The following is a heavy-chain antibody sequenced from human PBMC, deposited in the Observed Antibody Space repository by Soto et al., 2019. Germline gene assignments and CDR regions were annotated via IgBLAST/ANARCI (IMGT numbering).Heavy chain of an antibody. V-gene: IGHV1-2*04. CDR1: GYTFTGYY. Sequence: QVQLVQSGAEVKKPGASVKVSCKASGYTFTGYYMHWVRQAPGQGLEWMGWINPNSGGTNYAQKFQGWVTMTRDTSISTAYMELSRLRSDDTAVYYCARDYGDYDYYCGMDVWGQGTTVTVSS. D-gene: IGHD4-17*01. J-gene: IGHJ6*02. CDR2: INPNSGGT. CDR3: ARDYGDYDYYCGMDV.